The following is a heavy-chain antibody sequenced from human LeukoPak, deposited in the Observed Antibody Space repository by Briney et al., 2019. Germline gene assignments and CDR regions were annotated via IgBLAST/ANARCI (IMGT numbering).Heavy chain of an antibody. CDR1: GFTFSSYA. V-gene: IGHV3-23*01. D-gene: IGHD1-26*01. CDR3: AKKVVVGATSPYSDFQD. J-gene: IGHJ1*01. Sequence: GGSLRLSCEASGFTFSSYAMSWVRQAPGKGLEWVSAISGSGVTTHYAGSVKGRSSISRDNSKNTLYLQMNSLRAEDTALYYCAKKVVVGATSPYSDFQDWGQGTLVTVSS. CDR2: ISGSGVTT.